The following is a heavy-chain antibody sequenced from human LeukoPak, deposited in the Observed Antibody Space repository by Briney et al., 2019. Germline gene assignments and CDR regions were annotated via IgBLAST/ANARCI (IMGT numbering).Heavy chain of an antibody. Sequence: PGGSQRLSCAASGFTFSSYAMSWVCQAPGKGLEWVSSISGSDGTTYYADSVKGRFTISRDNSKYTLSLQMNSLRTEDTAVYYCAKVDNWKYGHHDFWGQGTLVTVSS. V-gene: IGHV3-23*01. J-gene: IGHJ4*02. CDR2: ISGSDGTT. CDR3: AKVDNWKYGHHDF. D-gene: IGHD1-1*01. CDR1: GFTFSSYA.